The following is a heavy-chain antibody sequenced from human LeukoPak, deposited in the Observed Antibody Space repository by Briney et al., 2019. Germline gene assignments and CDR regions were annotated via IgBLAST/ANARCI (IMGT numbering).Heavy chain of an antibody. Sequence: GGSLRLSCAASGFTFNSYTMNWVRQAPGKGLEWVSSITGSGGSTYYADSVKGRFSISRDNSKNTLYLQMNSLRAEDTAVYYCAKAENGLDYWGQGTLVTVSS. D-gene: IGHD2-8*01. CDR1: GFTFNSYT. V-gene: IGHV3-23*01. CDR3: AKAENGLDY. CDR2: ITGSGGST. J-gene: IGHJ4*02.